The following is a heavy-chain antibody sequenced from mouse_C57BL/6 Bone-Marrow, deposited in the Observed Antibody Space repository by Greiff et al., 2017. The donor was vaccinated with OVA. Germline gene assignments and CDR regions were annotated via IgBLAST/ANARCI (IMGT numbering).Heavy chain of an antibody. V-gene: IGHV1-26*01. CDR1: GYTFTDYY. J-gene: IGHJ3*01. CDR3: ARGCDYDWFAY. CDR2: INPNNGGT. Sequence: EVQLQQSGPELVKPGASVKISCKASGYTFTDYYMNWVKQSHGKSLEWIGDINPNNGGTSYNQKFKGKATLTVVKSSSTAYMELRSLTSEDSAVYYCARGCDYDWFAYWGQGTLVTVSA. D-gene: IGHD2-4*01.